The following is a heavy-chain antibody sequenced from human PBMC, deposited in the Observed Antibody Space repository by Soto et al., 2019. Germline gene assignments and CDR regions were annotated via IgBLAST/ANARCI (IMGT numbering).Heavy chain of an antibody. CDR2: ISAYNGNT. Sequence: ASVKVSCKASGYTFTSYGISWVRQAPGQGLEWMGWISAYNGNTNYAQKLQGRVTMTTDTSTSTAYMELRSLRSDDTAVYYCAKDCSSTSCKKRVYPWGQGTLVTVSS. CDR1: GYTFTSYG. J-gene: IGHJ5*02. D-gene: IGHD2-2*01. CDR3: AKDCSSTSCKKRVYP. V-gene: IGHV1-18*01.